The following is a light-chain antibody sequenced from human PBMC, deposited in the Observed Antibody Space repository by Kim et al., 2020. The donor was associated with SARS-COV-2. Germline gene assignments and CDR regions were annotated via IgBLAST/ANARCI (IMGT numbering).Light chain of an antibody. CDR2: YAA. Sequence: PGESATPPCRASQNVGISLAWYQQTRGQAHRLRIYYAAIRAAGIPDRYSGRGSETEFTLSIGSLAPEDFAVYYCKQSGNWPTALTFGGGTKVDIK. J-gene: IGKJ4*01. V-gene: IGKV3-11*01. CDR1: QNVGIS. CDR3: KQSGNWPTALT.